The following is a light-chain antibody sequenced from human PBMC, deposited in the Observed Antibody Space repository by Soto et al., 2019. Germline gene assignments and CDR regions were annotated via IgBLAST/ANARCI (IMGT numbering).Light chain of an antibody. J-gene: IGKJ5*01. Sequence: SQSVSSYLAWYQQKPGQAPRLLIYDASNRATGIPARFSGSGSGTDFTLTISSLEPEDFAVYYCQQRSNWPPITFGQGTRLEIK. V-gene: IGKV3-11*01. CDR2: DAS. CDR3: QQRSNWPPIT. CDR1: QSVSSY.